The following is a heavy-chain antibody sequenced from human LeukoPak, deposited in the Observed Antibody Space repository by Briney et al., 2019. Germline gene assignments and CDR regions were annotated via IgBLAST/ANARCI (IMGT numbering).Heavy chain of an antibody. V-gene: IGHV3-48*03. CDR1: GXTFSRYE. CDR3: ARDCSGGSCPYGLDV. D-gene: IGHD2-15*01. J-gene: IGHJ6*02. CDR2: ISSSGSTK. Sequence: PGGSLRLSCVASGXTFSRYEMNWVRQAPGKGLEWVSYISSSGSTKYYADSVRGRLTISRDNAKNSLYLQMNSLRVEDTAVYYCARDCSGGSCPYGLDVWGQGTTVTVSS.